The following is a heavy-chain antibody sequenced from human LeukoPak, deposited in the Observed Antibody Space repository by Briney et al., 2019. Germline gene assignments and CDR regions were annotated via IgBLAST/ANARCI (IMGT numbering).Heavy chain of an antibody. CDR1: GDSISTSNYY. V-gene: IGHV4-39*01. J-gene: IGHJ4*02. CDR3: AKYAVSTMFDY. Sequence: SETLSLTCTVSGDSISTSNYYWGWIRQPPGRGLEWIGSFHNGGRTHYNPSLKSRVTISADRSKNQFSLTLSAVTAADTAMYYCAKYAVSTMFDYWGRGTLVTVSS. CDR2: FHNGGRT. D-gene: IGHD3-10*01.